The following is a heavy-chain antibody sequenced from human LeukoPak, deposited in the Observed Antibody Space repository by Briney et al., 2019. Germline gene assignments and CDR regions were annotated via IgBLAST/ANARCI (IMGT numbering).Heavy chain of an antibody. CDR2: ISSSGSTI. CDR3: AKISAESSGYFDS. CDR1: GFTFSDYY. V-gene: IGHV3-11*01. D-gene: IGHD6-19*01. Sequence: GGSLRLSCAASGFTFSDYYMSWIRQAPGKGLEWVSYISSSGSTIYYADSVKGRFTISRDNAKNTLYLQMNSLRAEDTAIYYCAKISAESSGYFDSWGQGTLVTVSS. J-gene: IGHJ4*02.